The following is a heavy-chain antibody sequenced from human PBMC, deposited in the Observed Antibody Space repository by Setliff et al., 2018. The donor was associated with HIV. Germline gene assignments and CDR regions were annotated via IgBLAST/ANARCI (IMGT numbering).Heavy chain of an antibody. V-gene: IGHV1-18*01. CDR1: GYTFTTYG. CDR3: AREGEGNGWARLDY. CDR2: ISPNFGHT. J-gene: IGHJ4*02. Sequence: ASVKVSCKASGYTFTTYGISWVRQAPGHGLEWMGWISPNFGHTNYAQNFLGRVTMTIDTSTSRAYMELRSLRSEDTAVYFCAREGEGNGWARLDYWGQGTLVTVSS. D-gene: IGHD6-19*01.